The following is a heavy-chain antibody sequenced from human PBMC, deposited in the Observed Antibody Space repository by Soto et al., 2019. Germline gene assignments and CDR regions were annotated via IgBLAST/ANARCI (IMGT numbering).Heavy chain of an antibody. CDR1: GGSISSYY. V-gene: IGHV4-59*08. J-gene: IGHJ6*03. CDR2: IYYSGST. CDR3: ARTTVTPYYYYYMDV. Sequence: PSETLSLTCTVSGGSISSYYWSWIRQPPGKGLEWIGYIYYSGSTNYNPSLKSRVTISVDTSKNQFSLKLSSVTAADTAVYYCARTTVTPYYYYYMDVWGKGTTVSVSS. D-gene: IGHD4-4*01.